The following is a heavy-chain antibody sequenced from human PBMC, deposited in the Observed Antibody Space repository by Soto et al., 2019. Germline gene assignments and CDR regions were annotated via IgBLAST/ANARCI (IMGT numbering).Heavy chain of an antibody. Sequence: EVQLVESGGGLVQPWGSLGISCKGSGFSFSSHWMSWVRQDPGKGLEWVASIKQDESEKYYVDSLKGRFTISRDNVDDSVFLHMNRLSAEDTAVYFCVRDVGFDYVNWGQGTLVTVSS. V-gene: IGHV3-7*01. CDR3: VRDVGFDYVN. CDR2: IKQDESEK. J-gene: IGHJ4*02. D-gene: IGHD3-16*01. CDR1: GFSFSSHW.